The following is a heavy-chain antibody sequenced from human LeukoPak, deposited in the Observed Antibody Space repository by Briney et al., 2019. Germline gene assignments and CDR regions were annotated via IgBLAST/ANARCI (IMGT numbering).Heavy chain of an antibody. CDR3: AREVPGIAAAGTANFQH. Sequence: SVKVSCKASGGTFSSYAISWVRQAPGQGLEWMGRITPILGIANYAQKFQGRVTITADKSTSTAYMELSSLRSEDTAVYYCAREVPGIAAAGTANFQHWGQGTLVTVSS. D-gene: IGHD6-13*01. CDR2: ITPILGIA. J-gene: IGHJ1*01. CDR1: GGTFSSYA. V-gene: IGHV1-69*04.